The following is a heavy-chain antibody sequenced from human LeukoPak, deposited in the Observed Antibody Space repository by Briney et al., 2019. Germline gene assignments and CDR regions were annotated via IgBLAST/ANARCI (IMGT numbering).Heavy chain of an antibody. Sequence: ASVKVSCKASGFTFTSYGFSWVRQAPGQGLEWMGWISAYNGNTSYAQKLQGRVTMNTDTSTSTAYMELRSLISDDTAIYYCARVSSSWYYFDYWGQGTLVTVSS. CDR1: GFTFTSYG. CDR2: ISAYNGNT. J-gene: IGHJ4*02. V-gene: IGHV1-18*01. CDR3: ARVSSSWYYFDY. D-gene: IGHD6-13*01.